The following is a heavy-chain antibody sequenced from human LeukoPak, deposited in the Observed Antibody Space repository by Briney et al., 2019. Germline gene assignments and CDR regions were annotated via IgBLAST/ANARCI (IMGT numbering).Heavy chain of an antibody. J-gene: IGHJ5*02. CDR3: AGSGYSYGYFRFDP. CDR2: IYYSGST. CDR1: GGSISSYY. Sequence: SETLSLTCTVSGGSISSYYWSWIRQPPGKGLEWIGYIYYSGSTNYNPSLKSRVTISVDTSKNQFSLKLSSVTAADTAVYYCAGSGYSYGYFRFDPWGQGTLVTVSS. D-gene: IGHD5-18*01. V-gene: IGHV4-59*01.